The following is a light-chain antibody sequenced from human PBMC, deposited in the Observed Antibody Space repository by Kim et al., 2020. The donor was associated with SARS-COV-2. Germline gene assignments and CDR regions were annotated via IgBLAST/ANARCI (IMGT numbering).Light chain of an antibody. CDR3: QQYHTYPWT. Sequence: DIQMSQSPSTLSASVGDRVTITCRASQSVSIFLAWYQQKPGKAPKLLIYRASSLESGVPSSFSGSGSGTEFTLTITSLQPDDFATYYCQQYHTYPWTFGHGTKVDI. V-gene: IGKV1-5*03. CDR1: QSVSIF. CDR2: RAS. J-gene: IGKJ1*01.